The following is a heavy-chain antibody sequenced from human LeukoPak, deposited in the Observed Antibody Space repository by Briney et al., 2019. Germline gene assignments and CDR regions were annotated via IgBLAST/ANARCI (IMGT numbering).Heavy chain of an antibody. CDR2: INPSGGST. CDR3: ARDRGGQAAADYYFDY. V-gene: IGHV1-46*01. CDR1: GYTLTSYY. Sequence: ASVKVSCKASGYTLTSYYMHWVRQAPGQGLEWMGIINPSGGSTSYAQKFQGRVTMTRDTSTSTVYMELSSLRSEDTAVYYCARDRGGQAAADYYFDYWGQGTLVTVSS. J-gene: IGHJ4*02. D-gene: IGHD6-13*01.